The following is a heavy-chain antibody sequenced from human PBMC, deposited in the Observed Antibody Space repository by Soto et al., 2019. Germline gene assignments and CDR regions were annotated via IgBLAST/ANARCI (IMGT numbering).Heavy chain of an antibody. D-gene: IGHD3-10*01. J-gene: IGHJ6*02. CDR2: VSSTSSYI. V-gene: IGHV3-21*01. CDR1: GFTFSHYS. Sequence: GSLRLSYAASGFTFSHYSMNWVRQAPGKGLEWVAFVSSTSSYIYYAGSVKGRFTISRDNATNSLYLQMNTLRAEDTAVYYCAKDRGRGSPVSGGLDVWGQGTTVTVSS. CDR3: AKDRGRGSPVSGGLDV.